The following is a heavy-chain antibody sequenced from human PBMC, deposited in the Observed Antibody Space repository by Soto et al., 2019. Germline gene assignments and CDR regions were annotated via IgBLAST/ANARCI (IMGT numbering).Heavy chain of an antibody. CDR1: GGSITTGGYY. D-gene: IGHD2-15*01. CDR3: ARNKCSGGSCYSWSLDY. J-gene: IGHJ4*02. CDR2: RYYSEST. V-gene: IGHV4-31*03. Sequence: PSETLSLTCTVSGGSITTGGYYWSWIRQLPGKGLEWIVHRYYSESTYYNPSLKSRVSISLETSKNQFSLKLSFVTDADTAMYYCARNKCSGGSCYSWSLDYWGQGTPVTVSS.